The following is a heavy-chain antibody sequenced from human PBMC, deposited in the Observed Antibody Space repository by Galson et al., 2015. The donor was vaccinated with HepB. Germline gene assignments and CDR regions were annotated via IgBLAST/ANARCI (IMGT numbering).Heavy chain of an antibody. J-gene: IGHJ6*02. CDR3: ARGSHYYDSSGYPPFSGMDV. CDR2: IYSGGSA. V-gene: IGHV3-66*01. D-gene: IGHD3-22*01. CDR1: GFTVSSNY. Sequence: SLRLSCAASGFTVSSNYMSWVRQAPGKGLEWVSVIYSGGSAYYADSVKGRFTISRDNSKNTLYLQMNSLRAEDTAVYYCARGSHYYDSSGYPPFSGMDVWGQGTTVTVSS.